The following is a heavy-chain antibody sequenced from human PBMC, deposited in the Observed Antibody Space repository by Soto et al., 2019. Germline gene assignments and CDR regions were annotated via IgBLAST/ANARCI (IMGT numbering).Heavy chain of an antibody. CDR1: GFTFSSYS. Sequence: GGSLRLSCAASGFTFSSYSMNWVRQAPGKGLEWVSSISSSSSYIYYADSVKGRFTISRDNAKNSLYLQMNSLRAEDTAVYYCARGGYCSGGSCHDAFDIWGQGTMVTVSS. D-gene: IGHD2-15*01. CDR2: ISSSSSYI. V-gene: IGHV3-21*01. J-gene: IGHJ3*02. CDR3: ARGGYCSGGSCHDAFDI.